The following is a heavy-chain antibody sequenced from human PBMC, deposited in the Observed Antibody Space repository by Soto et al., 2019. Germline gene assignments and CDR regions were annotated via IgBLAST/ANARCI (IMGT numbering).Heavy chain of an antibody. D-gene: IGHD6-13*01. J-gene: IGHJ4*02. CDR2: ISGSGTST. V-gene: IGHV3-23*01. CDR1: GFPFSNFA. Sequence: PGGSLRLSCAASGFPFSNFAMSWVRTAPGKGLEWVSAISGSGTSTYDADSVKGRFSISRDNSKNTLYLQMNSLRAEDTAVYYCAKDRKSGSSWYWDYWGQGTLVTVSS. CDR3: AKDRKSGSSWYWDY.